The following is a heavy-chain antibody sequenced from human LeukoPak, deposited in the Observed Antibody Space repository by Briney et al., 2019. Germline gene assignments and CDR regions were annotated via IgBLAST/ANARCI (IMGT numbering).Heavy chain of an antibody. V-gene: IGHV1-2*02. D-gene: IGHD2-2*01. CDR2: INPNSGGT. Sequence: GPVKVSCKASGYTFTGYYMHWVRQAPGQGLEWMGWINPNSGGTNYAQKFQGRVTMTRDTSISTAYMELSRLRSDDTAVYYCAKEEDDQYFDYWGQGTLVTVSS. J-gene: IGHJ4*02. CDR1: GYTFTGYY. CDR3: AKEEDDQYFDY.